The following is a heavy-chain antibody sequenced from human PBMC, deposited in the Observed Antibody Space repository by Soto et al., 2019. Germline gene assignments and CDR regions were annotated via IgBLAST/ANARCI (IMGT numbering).Heavy chain of an antibody. Sequence: QVQLVESGGGVVQPGRSLRLSCAASGFTFTSYAMHWVRQAPGKGLEWVAVISYDGSNKYYADSVKGRFTISRDNSKNTLYLQMNSLRAEDTAVYYCAKAPPGTYYDYVWGSYRQPLGMDVWGQGTTVTVSS. D-gene: IGHD3-16*02. J-gene: IGHJ6*02. CDR3: AKAPPGTYYDYVWGSYRQPLGMDV. CDR1: GFTFTSYA. CDR2: ISYDGSNK. V-gene: IGHV3-30*18.